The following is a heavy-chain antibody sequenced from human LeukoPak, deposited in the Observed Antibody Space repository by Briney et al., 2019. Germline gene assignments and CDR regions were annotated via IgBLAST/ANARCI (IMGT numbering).Heavy chain of an antibody. V-gene: IGHV3-23*01. Sequence: PGGSLRLSCAASGFTFSSYDMHWVRQATGKGLEWVSAIGGSGGSTYYADSVKGRFTISRDNSKNTLYVQMNSLRAEDTAVYYCAKGHYYGSGSLDYWGQGTLVTVSS. CDR1: GFTFSSYD. D-gene: IGHD3-10*01. CDR3: AKGHYYGSGSLDY. CDR2: IGGSGGST. J-gene: IGHJ4*02.